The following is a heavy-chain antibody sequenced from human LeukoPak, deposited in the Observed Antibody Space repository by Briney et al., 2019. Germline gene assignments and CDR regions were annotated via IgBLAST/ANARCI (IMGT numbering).Heavy chain of an antibody. CDR1: GGSISSDY. Sequence: SETLSLTCTVSGGSISSDYWSWIRQPPGKGLEWSGYIYYSGSTNYNPSLKSRATISVDTSKKQFSLKLSSVTAADTAVYYCARRSMVRTVGYYYGMDVWGQGTTVTVSS. V-gene: IGHV4-59*08. CDR3: ARRSMVRTVGYYYGMDV. D-gene: IGHD4/OR15-4a*01. CDR2: IYYSGST. J-gene: IGHJ6*02.